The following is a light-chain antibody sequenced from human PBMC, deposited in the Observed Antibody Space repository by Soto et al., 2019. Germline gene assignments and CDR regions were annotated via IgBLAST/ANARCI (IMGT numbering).Light chain of an antibody. J-gene: IGKJ1*01. CDR2: GAS. CDR3: QQYVSSSPRT. Sequence: QSVTSHYVAWDPTTPGQATRLXXYGASRRATGISDRFSGSRSGTAYTLTISRLEPGAFAVYDYQQYVSSSPRTFGQGTKVDIK. V-gene: IGKV3-20*01. CDR1: QSVTSHY.